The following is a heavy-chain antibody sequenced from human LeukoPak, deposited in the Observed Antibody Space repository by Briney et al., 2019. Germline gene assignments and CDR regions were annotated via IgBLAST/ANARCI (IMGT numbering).Heavy chain of an antibody. Sequence: PGGSLRLSCAASGFTFSSYCMSWVRQAPGKGLEWVASIKKDGSEKYYVDSVKGRFTISRDNAKNTLYLQMNSLRAEDTAVYYCARDIVGATIVDYWGQGTLVTVSS. CDR1: GFTFSSYC. CDR2: IKKDGSEK. V-gene: IGHV3-7*01. CDR3: ARDIVGATIVDY. D-gene: IGHD1-26*01. J-gene: IGHJ4*02.